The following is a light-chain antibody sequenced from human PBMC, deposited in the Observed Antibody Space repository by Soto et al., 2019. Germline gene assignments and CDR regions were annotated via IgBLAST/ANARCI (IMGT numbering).Light chain of an antibody. J-gene: IGLJ7*01. CDR3: GTWDNSLSARV. CDR2: END. Sequence: QSVLTQPPSVSAAPGQKVTISCSGSSSNIGNNYVSWYQQLPGTAPKLLIYENDKRPSGIPDRFSGSRSGTSATLGVTGVQTGDEADYYCGTWDNSLSARVFGGGTQLTVL. V-gene: IGLV1-51*02. CDR1: SSNIGNNY.